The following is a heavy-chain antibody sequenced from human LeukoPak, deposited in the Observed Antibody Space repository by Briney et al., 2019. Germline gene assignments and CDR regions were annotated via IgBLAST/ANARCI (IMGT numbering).Heavy chain of an antibody. CDR1: GFTLSSYE. V-gene: IGHV3-74*01. CDR2: IDSDGRST. J-gene: IGHJ4*02. CDR3: ARVRWGGLYYFDY. Sequence: GGSLRLSCTVSGFTLSSYEMTWFRQAPGKGLVGVSRIDSDGRSTGYADSVKGRLTISRDNAKNTLHLQMNRLRAEDTAVYYCARVRWGGLYYFDYWGQGALVTVSS. D-gene: IGHD3-16*01.